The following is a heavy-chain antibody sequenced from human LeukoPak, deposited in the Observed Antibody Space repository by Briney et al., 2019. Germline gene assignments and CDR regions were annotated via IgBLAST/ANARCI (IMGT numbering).Heavy chain of an antibody. Sequence: PSETLSLTCTVSGGSIGNYFWSWIRQTPGKGLEWIAYIYTSGRTNYSPSLKGRASISVDTSKNQFSLNVTSVTAADRAMYYCARLDWGFDYWGQGNLVTVSS. J-gene: IGHJ4*02. CDR3: ARLDWGFDY. V-gene: IGHV4-4*09. CDR1: GGSIGNYF. D-gene: IGHD7-27*01. CDR2: IYTSGRT.